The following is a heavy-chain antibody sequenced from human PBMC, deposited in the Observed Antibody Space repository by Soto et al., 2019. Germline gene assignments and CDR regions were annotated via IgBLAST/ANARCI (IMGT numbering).Heavy chain of an antibody. Sequence: PSETLSLTCTVSGGSISSYYWSWIRQPPGKGLEWIGYIYYSGSTNYNPSLKSRVTISVDASKNQFSLKLSSVTAADTAVYYCARESPNYDFWSGYPLIWGQGTLVTVSS. J-gene: IGHJ4*02. CDR2: IYYSGST. CDR3: ARESPNYDFWSGYPLI. D-gene: IGHD3-3*01. V-gene: IGHV4-59*01. CDR1: GGSISSYY.